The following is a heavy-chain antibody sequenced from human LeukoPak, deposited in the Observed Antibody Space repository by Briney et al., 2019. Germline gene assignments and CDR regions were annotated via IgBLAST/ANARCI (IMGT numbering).Heavy chain of an antibody. CDR3: ARDPGYSSGWFPARYFDY. CDR1: GFTFSPYS. Sequence: PGGSLRLSCAASGFTFSPYSMNWVRQAPGKGLEWVSYISGSSDIIFYADSVKGRFTISRDNAKNSLYLQMNSLRAEDTAVYYCARDPGYSSGWFPARYFDYWGQGTLVTVSS. J-gene: IGHJ4*02. V-gene: IGHV3-48*04. CDR2: ISGSSDII. D-gene: IGHD6-19*01.